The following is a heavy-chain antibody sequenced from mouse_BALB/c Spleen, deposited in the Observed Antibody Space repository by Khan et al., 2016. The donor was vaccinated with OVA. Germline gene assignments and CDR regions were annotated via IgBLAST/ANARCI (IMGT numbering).Heavy chain of an antibody. J-gene: IGHJ3*01. Sequence: QVQLQQPGAELARPGASVKLSCKASGYTFTDYYINWVKQRTGQGLEWIGEISPGSGDTYYNERFKGKATLTADKSSSTAYMQLSSLTSEASAVYFCARRNYFGYTCAYWGQGTLVTVSA. CDR3: ARRNYFGYTCAY. CDR2: ISPGSGDT. D-gene: IGHD1-2*01. CDR1: GYTFTDYY. V-gene: IGHV1-77*01.